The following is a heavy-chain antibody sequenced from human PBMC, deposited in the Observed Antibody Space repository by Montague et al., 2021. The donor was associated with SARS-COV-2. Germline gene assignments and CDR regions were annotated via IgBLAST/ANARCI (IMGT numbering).Heavy chain of an antibody. Sequence: CAISGDSVSRNSDAWNWIRQSPSRGLEWPGRTYYRSKWYNDYAVSVKSRITINPDTSKNQIPLQLNSVTPEDTAVYYCARTSASSDYWGQGTLVTVSS. CDR2: TYYRSKWYN. CDR1: GDSVSRNSDA. J-gene: IGHJ4*02. V-gene: IGHV6-1*01. CDR3: ARTSASSDY. D-gene: IGHD1-26*01.